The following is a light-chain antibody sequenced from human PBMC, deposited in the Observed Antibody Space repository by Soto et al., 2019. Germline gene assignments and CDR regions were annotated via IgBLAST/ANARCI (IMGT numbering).Light chain of an antibody. V-gene: IGLV2-14*01. Sequence: QPLLTHPASMSGSPGQSVTISCTGTSSDLGGYDYVSWYQQHPGTAPKLILYEVSNRPSGVSNRFSGSKSGNTASLIISGLQTEDEADYYCSAYTTTNSLIFGTGTKVTVL. CDR3: SAYTTTNSLI. CDR2: EVS. CDR1: SSDLGGYDY. J-gene: IGLJ1*01.